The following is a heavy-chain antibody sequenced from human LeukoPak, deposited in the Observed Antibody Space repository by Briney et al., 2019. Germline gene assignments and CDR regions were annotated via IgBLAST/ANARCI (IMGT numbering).Heavy chain of an antibody. Sequence: GGSLRLSCAASGFTFSSYAMHWVRQAPGKGLEWVAVISYDGSNKYYAVSVKGRFTISRDNSKNTLYLQMNSLRAEDTAVYYCARGGDYYGSSGYSEYFQHWGQGTLVTVSS. V-gene: IGHV3-30-3*01. CDR1: GFTFSSYA. CDR2: ISYDGSNK. D-gene: IGHD3-22*01. CDR3: ARGGDYYGSSGYSEYFQH. J-gene: IGHJ1*01.